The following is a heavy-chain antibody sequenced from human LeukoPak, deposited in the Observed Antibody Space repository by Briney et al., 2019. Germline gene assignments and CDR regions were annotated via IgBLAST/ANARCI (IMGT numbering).Heavy chain of an antibody. CDR2: ISSNGGST. J-gene: IGHJ4*02. CDR3: ARDLVGANDQ. V-gene: IGHV3-64*01. D-gene: IGHD1-26*01. Sequence: AGGSLRLSCAASGSIFSSYAMHWVRQAPGKGLEYVSAISSNGGSTYYANSVKGRFTVSRDNSKNTLYLQMDSLRAEDMGVYYCARDLVGANDQWGQGTLVTVSS. CDR1: GSIFSSYA.